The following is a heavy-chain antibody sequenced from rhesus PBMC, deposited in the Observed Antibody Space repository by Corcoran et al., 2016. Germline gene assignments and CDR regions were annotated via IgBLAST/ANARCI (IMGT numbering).Heavy chain of an antibody. CDR3: AKRSGYYFDY. CDR2: IDTSESDP. J-gene: IGHJ4*01. D-gene: IGHD1-44*02. Sequence: EVQLVQSGPEVKRPGESLKISCKTSGYSFTSYWTSWVRQMPGKGLEWRGAIDTSESDPRDSPSFQGQVTISADKSISTTYLQWSSRKASDSATYYCAKRSGYYFDYWGQGVLVTVSS. CDR1: GYSFTSYW. V-gene: IGHV5-2*01.